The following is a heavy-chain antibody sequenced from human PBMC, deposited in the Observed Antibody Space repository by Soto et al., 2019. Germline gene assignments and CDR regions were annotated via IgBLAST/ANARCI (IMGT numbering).Heavy chain of an antibody. CDR2: IYPGDSDT. D-gene: IGHD2-15*01. V-gene: IGHV5-51*01. CDR3: ALAQGDCSGGSCYPPWFDP. J-gene: IGHJ5*02. Sequence: GESLKISCKGSGYSFTSYWIGWVRQMPGKGLEWMGIIYPGDSDTRYSPSFQGQVTISADKSISTAYLQWSSLKASDTAMYYCALAQGDCSGGSCYPPWFDPWGQGTLVTVSS. CDR1: GYSFTSYW.